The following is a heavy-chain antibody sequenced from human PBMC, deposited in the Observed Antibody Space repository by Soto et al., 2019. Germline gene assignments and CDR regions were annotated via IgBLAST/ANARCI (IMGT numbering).Heavy chain of an antibody. J-gene: IGHJ1*01. CDR2: ISSNGSRT. CDR1: GFTFSVYA. Sequence: GGSLRLSCAASGFTFSVYAMSWVRQAPGKGLEWVSAISSNGSRTFYADSLRGRFTISRDNSKSALYLQMNNLRAEDTAIYYCAKYSELPYEAYLQQWGQGTLVTVSS. V-gene: IGHV3-23*01. D-gene: IGHD1-7*01. CDR3: AKYSELPYEAYLQQ.